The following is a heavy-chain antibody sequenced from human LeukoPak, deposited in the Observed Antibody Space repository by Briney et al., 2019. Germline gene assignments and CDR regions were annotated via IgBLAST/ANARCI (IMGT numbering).Heavy chain of an antibody. V-gene: IGHV3-23*01. CDR1: GFSFSSYA. CDR2: ISGSGGST. D-gene: IGHD3-22*01. J-gene: IGHJ4*02. CDR3: ARPEATPPYYYDSSGYYAPFDY. Sequence: AGSLTLTCTASGFSFSSYAMSWVRQAPGKGLEWVSGISGSGGSTYYADSVKGRFTISRDNSKNTLYLRMNSLRAAHTAVYYRARPEATPPYYYDSSGYYAPFDYWGQGTLVTVSS.